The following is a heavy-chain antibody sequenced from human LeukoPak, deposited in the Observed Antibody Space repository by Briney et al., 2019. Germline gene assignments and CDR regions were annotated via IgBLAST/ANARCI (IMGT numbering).Heavy chain of an antibody. J-gene: IGHJ5*02. CDR3: ARRVATAYGSCLDT. D-gene: IGHD5-12*01. V-gene: IGHV4-59*01. CDR2: IYYTGST. CDR1: GGFISTYY. Sequence: PSETLSLICTVSGGFISTYYWGWLRHRPGKHLERVGYIYYTGSTNYNPSLKIRVTISLDPSKNQLSLKLTSVPPAHTAVYFCARRVATAYGSCLDTWGQGTLVTVSS.